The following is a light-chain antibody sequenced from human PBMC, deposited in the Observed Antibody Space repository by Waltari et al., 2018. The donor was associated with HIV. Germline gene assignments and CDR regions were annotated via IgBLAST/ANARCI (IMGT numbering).Light chain of an antibody. J-gene: IGLJ3*02. CDR1: SSNVGRHT. CDR2: SNN. Sequence: QSVLTPPPSASGTPGQRVTLSCSGSSSNVGRHTVTWYQQLPGPAPKLLMYSNNQRPSGVPDRCSVSKSGTAASLSISGLQSDVEAAFYCAAWDDSLNGWVFGGGTKLTVL. V-gene: IGLV1-44*01. CDR3: AAWDDSLNGWV.